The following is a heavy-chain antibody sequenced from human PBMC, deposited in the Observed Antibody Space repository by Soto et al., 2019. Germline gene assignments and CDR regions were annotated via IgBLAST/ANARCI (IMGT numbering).Heavy chain of an antibody. CDR1: GGSISSSSYY. D-gene: IGHD2-15*01. Sequence: QLQLQESGPGLVKPSETLSLTCTVSGGSISSSSYYWGWIRQPPGKGLEWIGSIYYSGSTYYNPSLKSRVTIYVDTSKKQLSLKLSSVTAADTAVYYCARHKVVGGLLRICDWFDPWGQGTLVTVSS. CDR3: ARHKVVGGLLRICDWFDP. V-gene: IGHV4-39*01. CDR2: IYYSGST. J-gene: IGHJ5*02.